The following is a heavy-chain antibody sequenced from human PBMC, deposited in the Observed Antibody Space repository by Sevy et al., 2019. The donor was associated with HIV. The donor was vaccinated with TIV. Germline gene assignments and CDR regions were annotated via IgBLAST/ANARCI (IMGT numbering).Heavy chain of an antibody. V-gene: IGHV3-30*18. CDR3: AKGAVDCSDGTCYVVYYYSVMAV. D-gene: IGHD2-15*01. J-gene: IGHJ6*02. Sequence: GGSLRLSCAASGFTFSNYGMHWVRQAPGKGLEWVAVISYDGSNQYYADSVQGRFTISRDNSKNTLYLQMNSLRTEDTAVHYCAKGAVDCSDGTCYVVYYYSVMAVWGQGTTVTGSS. CDR1: GFTFSNYG. CDR2: ISYDGSNQ.